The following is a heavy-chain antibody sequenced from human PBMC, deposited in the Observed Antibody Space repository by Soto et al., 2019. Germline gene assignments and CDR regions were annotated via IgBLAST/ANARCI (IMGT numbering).Heavy chain of an antibody. CDR3: ARCYYDSSGYYFDYYYYGMDV. V-gene: IGHV1-69*02. Sequence: QVQLVQSGAEVKKPGSSVKVSCKASGGTFSSYTISWVRQAPGQGLEWMGRIIPILGIANYAQKFQGRVTITADKSTSTAYMELSSLRSEDTAVYYCARCYYDSSGYYFDYYYYGMDVWGQGTTVTVSS. D-gene: IGHD3-22*01. CDR2: IIPILGIA. J-gene: IGHJ6*02. CDR1: GGTFSSYT.